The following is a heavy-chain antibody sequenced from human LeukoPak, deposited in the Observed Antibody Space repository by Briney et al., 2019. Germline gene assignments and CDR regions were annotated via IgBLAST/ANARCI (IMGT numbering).Heavy chain of an antibody. CDR2: IYYSGST. CDR3: VIFIMGTSTTDY. CDR1: GYSISSSNW. V-gene: IGHV4-28*01. D-gene: IGHD1-26*01. Sequence: PSDTLSLTCAVSGYSISSSNWWGWIRQPPRKGLEWIGYIYYSGSTYYNPSLKSRVTVSIDTSKNQFSLNLNSVTAADTAVYYCVIFIMGTSTTDYWGQGTLVTVSS. J-gene: IGHJ4*02.